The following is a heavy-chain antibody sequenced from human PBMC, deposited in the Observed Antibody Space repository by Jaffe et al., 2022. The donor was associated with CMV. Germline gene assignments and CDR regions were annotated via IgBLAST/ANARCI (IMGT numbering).Heavy chain of an antibody. J-gene: IGHJ6*02. CDR1: GFTFSSYS. Sequence: EVQLVESGGGLVKPGGSLRLSCAASGFTFSSYSMNWVRQAPGKGLEWVSSISSSSSYIYYADSVKGRFTISRDNAKNSLYLQMNSLRAEDTAVYYCARDKFQVEWELVYYYYGMDVWGQGTTVTVSS. D-gene: IGHD1-26*01. V-gene: IGHV3-21*01. CDR2: ISSSSSYI. CDR3: ARDKFQVEWELVYYYYGMDV.